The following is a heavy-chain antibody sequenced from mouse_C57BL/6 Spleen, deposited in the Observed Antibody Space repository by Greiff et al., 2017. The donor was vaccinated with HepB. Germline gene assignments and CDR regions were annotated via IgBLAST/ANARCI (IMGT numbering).Heavy chain of an antibody. Sequence: VQLQQSGPELVKPGASVKISCKASGYTFTDYYMNWVKQSHGKSLEWIGDINPNNGGTSYNQKFKGKATLTVDKSSSTAYMELRSLTSEDSAVYYCARWHYGIFDYWGQGTTLTVSS. CDR1: GYTFTDYY. J-gene: IGHJ2*01. CDR3: ARWHYGIFDY. CDR2: INPNNGGT. D-gene: IGHD1-1*01. V-gene: IGHV1-26*01.